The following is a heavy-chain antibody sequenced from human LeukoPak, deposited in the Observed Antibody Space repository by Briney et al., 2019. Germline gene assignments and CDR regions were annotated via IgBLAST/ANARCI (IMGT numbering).Heavy chain of an antibody. D-gene: IGHD4-23*01. CDR1: GATFSSYA. CDR3: ASADYGGTYSYYGMDV. Sequence: GASVKVSCKASGATFSSYAISWVRQAPGQGLEWMGRIIPILGIENYAQTFQGRVTITADKSTSTAYMELSSLRSEDTAVYYCASADYGGTYSYYGMDVWGQGTTVTVSS. CDR2: IIPILGIE. V-gene: IGHV1-69*04. J-gene: IGHJ6*02.